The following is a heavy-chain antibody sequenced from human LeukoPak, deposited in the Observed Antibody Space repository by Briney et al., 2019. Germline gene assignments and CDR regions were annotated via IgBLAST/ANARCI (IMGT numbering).Heavy chain of an antibody. CDR2: IKGDGSEK. Sequence: GGSLRLSCAASGFTFTNYWMTWVRQAPGKGLEWVANIKGDGSEKFYVDSVKGRFTISRDNAKNSLYLQMNSLRAEDTAVYYCARQFYYGSGTYEWLIFFDLWGRGTLVTVSS. V-gene: IGHV3-7*05. CDR3: ARQFYYGSGTYEWLIFFDL. J-gene: IGHJ2*01. CDR1: GFTFTNYW. D-gene: IGHD3-10*01.